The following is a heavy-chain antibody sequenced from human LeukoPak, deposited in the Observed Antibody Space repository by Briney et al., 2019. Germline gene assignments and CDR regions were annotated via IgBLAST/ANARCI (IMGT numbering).Heavy chain of an antibody. J-gene: IGHJ4*02. CDR3: ARARTGYSYGDY. D-gene: IGHD5-18*01. V-gene: IGHV3-7*01. Sequence: GGSLRLSCAASGFTFNNYYMNWVRQAPGQGLEGVANIKQDGREKYYVDSVKGRFTISRDNAKNSLYLQMNSLGAEDTAVYYCARARTGYSYGDYWGQGTLVTVSS. CDR2: IKQDGREK. CDR1: GFTFNNYY.